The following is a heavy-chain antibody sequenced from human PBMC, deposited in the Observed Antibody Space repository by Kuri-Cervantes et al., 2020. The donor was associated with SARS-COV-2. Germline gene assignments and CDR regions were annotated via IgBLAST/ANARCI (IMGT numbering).Heavy chain of an antibody. J-gene: IGHJ5*02. D-gene: IGHD5-12*01. CDR1: GFTFSTYA. Sequence: GGSLRLSCAASGFTFSTYAMHWVRQAPGKGLEWVAVISHDGSSKYYADSVKGRFTISRENAKNSLYLQMNSLRAGDTAVYYCARDASMGGFTPWGQGTLVTVSS. V-gene: IGHV3-30*14. CDR2: ISHDGSSK. CDR3: ARDASMGGFTP.